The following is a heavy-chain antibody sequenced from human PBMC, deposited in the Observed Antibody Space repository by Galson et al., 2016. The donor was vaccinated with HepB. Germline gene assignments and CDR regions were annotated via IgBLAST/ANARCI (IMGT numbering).Heavy chain of an antibody. CDR3: ARIQKSNSDAFDI. CDR2: IDWDYDK. D-gene: IGHD4-11*01. Sequence: PALVKPTQTLTLTCNFSGFSLSTRGMCVGWIRQPPGKALEWLALIDWDYDKFYSPPLKTRLTISKDTSKNQVVLTMTNMGPVDTATYYCARIQKSNSDAFDIWGQGTLVTVSS. J-gene: IGHJ3*02. V-gene: IGHV2-70*13. CDR1: GFSLSTRGMC.